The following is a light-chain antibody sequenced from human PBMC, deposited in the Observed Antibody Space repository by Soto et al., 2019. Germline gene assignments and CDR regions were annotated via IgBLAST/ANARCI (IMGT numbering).Light chain of an antibody. CDR1: QFIGSN. V-gene: IGKV3-15*01. Sequence: MTQSPVTLSVSPGERATLSCRASQFIGSNLAWYQQKPAQPPRLLIYDASTRATGIPARFSGSGSGTEFTLTISSLQSEDFAVYYCQQYNNWPSLTFGGGTKVDIK. J-gene: IGKJ4*01. CDR3: QQYNNWPSLT. CDR2: DAS.